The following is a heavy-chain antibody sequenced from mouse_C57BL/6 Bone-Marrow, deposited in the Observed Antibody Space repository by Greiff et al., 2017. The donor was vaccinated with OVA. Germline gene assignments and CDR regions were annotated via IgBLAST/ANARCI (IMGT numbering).Heavy chain of an antibody. CDR3: AKDGYYWYFDV. Sequence: QVQLKQPGAELVKPGASVKLSCKASGYTFTSYWMHWVKQRPGQGLEWIGMIHPNSGSTNYNEKFKSKATLTVDKSSSTAYMQLSSLTSEDSAVYYCAKDGYYWYFDVWGTGTTVTVSS. CDR1: GYTFTSYW. J-gene: IGHJ1*03. V-gene: IGHV1-64*01. D-gene: IGHD2-3*01. CDR2: IHPNSGST.